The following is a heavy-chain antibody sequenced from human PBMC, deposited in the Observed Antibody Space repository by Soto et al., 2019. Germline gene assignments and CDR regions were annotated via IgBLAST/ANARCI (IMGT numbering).Heavy chain of an antibody. CDR2: ISSNGGST. CDR1: GFTFSSYA. V-gene: IGHV3-64D*08. Sequence: GGSLRLSCSASGFTFSSYAMHWVRQAPGKGLEYVSAISSNGGSTYYADSVKGRFTISRDNSKNTLYLQMSSLRAEDTAVYYCVKSSPSDPIMGPNIDYWGQGTLVTVSS. D-gene: IGHD3-16*01. J-gene: IGHJ4*02. CDR3: VKSSPSDPIMGPNIDY.